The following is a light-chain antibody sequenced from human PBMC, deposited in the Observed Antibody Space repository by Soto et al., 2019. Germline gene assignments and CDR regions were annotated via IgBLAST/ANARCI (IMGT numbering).Light chain of an antibody. CDR2: EVN. Sequence: QSALTQPASVSGSPGQSTTISCTGTSSDVGGYNFVSWYRQDPGKAPKLLIYEVNNRPSGISNRFSGSKSGILASLTISGLQAEDEADYYCSSYTTSSTFVFGSGTKLTVL. CDR3: SSYTTSSTFV. CDR1: SSDVGGYNF. V-gene: IGLV2-14*01. J-gene: IGLJ1*01.